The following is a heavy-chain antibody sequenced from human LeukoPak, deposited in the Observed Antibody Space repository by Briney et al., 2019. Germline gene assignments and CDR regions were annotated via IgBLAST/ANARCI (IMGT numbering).Heavy chain of an antibody. Sequence: PGGSLRLSCAASGFTFSSYWMHWVRQPPGKGLVWVSCIDSHGSTTSYADSVRGRFSISRDSSKNVLYLQMNSLRAEDTAVYYCAKDRCNNGIGCYYYYMDLWGKGTTVTISS. D-gene: IGHD2-8*01. CDR2: IDSHGSTT. CDR3: AKDRCNNGIGCYYYYMDL. CDR1: GFTFSSYW. V-gene: IGHV3-74*01. J-gene: IGHJ6*03.